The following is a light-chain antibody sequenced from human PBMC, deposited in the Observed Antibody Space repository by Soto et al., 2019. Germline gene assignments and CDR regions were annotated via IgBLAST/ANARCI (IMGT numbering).Light chain of an antibody. CDR3: SSYTSSSTYV. CDR2: DVS. Sequence: QSALTQPASVSGSPGQSITISCTGTSSDVGGHNFVSWYQQHPGKAPKLMIYDVSYRPSGVSDRFSGSKSSNTASLTISGLQAEDEADYYCSSYTSSSTYVFGAGTKLTVL. CDR1: SSDVGGHNF. V-gene: IGLV2-14*01. J-gene: IGLJ1*01.